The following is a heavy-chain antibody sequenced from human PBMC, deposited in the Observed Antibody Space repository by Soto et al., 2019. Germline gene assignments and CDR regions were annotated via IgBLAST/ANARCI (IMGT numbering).Heavy chain of an antibody. CDR1: GGSISSYY. CDR3: ARDDGGNYYYGMDV. D-gene: IGHD3-16*01. J-gene: IGHJ6*02. V-gene: IGHV4-59*01. CDR2: IYYSGST. Sequence: SETLSLTCTVSGGSISSYYWSWIRQPPGKGLEWIGYIYYSGSTNYNPSLKSRVAISVDTSKNQFSLKLSSVTAADTAVYYCARDDGGNYYYGMDVWGQGTTVTVSS.